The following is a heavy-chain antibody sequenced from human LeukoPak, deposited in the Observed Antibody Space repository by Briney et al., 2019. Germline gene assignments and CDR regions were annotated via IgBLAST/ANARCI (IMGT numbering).Heavy chain of an antibody. CDR3: ARAGNSYGSFDY. CDR1: GFTFNGYW. D-gene: IGHD5-18*01. J-gene: IGHJ4*02. CDR2: IKQDGSEE. Sequence: GGSLRLSCAGSGFTFNGYWMTWVRQAPGKGLEWVANIKQDGSEEYYVDSVRGRFTISRDNAENSLYLQMNNLRAEDTAVYYRARAGNSYGSFDYWGQGTLVTVSS. V-gene: IGHV3-7*04.